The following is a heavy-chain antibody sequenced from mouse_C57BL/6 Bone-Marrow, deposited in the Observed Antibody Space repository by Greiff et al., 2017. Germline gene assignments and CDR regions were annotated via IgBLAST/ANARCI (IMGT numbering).Heavy chain of an antibody. V-gene: IGHV1-82*01. CDR3: ASITAGYFDV. J-gene: IGHJ1*03. CDR1: GYAFSSSW. Sequence: VKLMESGPELVKPGASVKISCKASGYAFSSSWMNWVKQRPGKGLEWIGRIYPGDGDTNYNGKFKGKATLTADKSSSTAYMQLSSLTSEDSAVYFCASITAGYFDVWGTGTTVTVSS. CDR2: IYPGDGDT. D-gene: IGHD1-1*01.